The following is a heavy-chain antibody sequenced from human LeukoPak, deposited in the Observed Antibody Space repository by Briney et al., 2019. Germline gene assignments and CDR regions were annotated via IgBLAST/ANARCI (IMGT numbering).Heavy chain of an antibody. D-gene: IGHD4-11*01. V-gene: IGHV4-61*02. Sequence: SETLSLTCTVSGGSISSGGYYWSWIRQPAGKGLEWIGRIYTSGSTNYNPSLKSRVTMSVDTSKNQFSLNLSSVTAADTAFYYCARETTGLARYFDYWGQGTLVTVSS. CDR2: IYTSGST. J-gene: IGHJ4*02. CDR3: ARETTGLARYFDY. CDR1: GGSISSGGYY.